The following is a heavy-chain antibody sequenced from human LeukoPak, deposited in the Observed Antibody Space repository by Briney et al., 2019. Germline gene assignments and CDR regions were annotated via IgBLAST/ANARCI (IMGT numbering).Heavy chain of an antibody. V-gene: IGHV4-39*07. CDR1: GGSISSNSYY. J-gene: IGHJ2*01. CDR2: IYYSGST. D-gene: IGHD3-9*01. Sequence: SETLSLTCTVSGGSISSNSYYWGWIRQPPGKGLEWIGSIYYSGSTYYNPSLKSRVTMSVDTSKNQFSLKLSSVTAADTAVYYCARDTYYDILTGYFDWYFDLWGRGTLVTVSS. CDR3: ARDTYYDILTGYFDWYFDL.